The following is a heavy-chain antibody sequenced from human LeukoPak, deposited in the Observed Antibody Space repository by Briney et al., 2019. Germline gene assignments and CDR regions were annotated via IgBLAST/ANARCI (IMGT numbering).Heavy chain of an antibody. Sequence: PGGSLRLSCVASGFTFSSYWMHWVRQAPGKGLVWVSRINSDGSSTTYADSVKGRFTISRDNAKNTLYLQMNSLRAEDTAVYYCARVGNSGSYFDYWGQGTLVTVSS. CDR3: ARVGNSGSYFDY. CDR1: GFTFSSYW. CDR2: INSDGSST. J-gene: IGHJ4*02. D-gene: IGHD1-26*01. V-gene: IGHV3-74*01.